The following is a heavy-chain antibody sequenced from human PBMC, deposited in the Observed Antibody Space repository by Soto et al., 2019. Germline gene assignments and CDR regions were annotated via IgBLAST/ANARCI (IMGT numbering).Heavy chain of an antibody. Sequence: QVQLVESGGGVVQPGRSLRLSCAASGFTFSSYAMHWVRQAPGKGLEWVAVISYDGSNKYYADSVKGRFTISRDNSKNTLYLQMNSLRAEDTAVYYCARDISSRHRIAARGGRFDPWGQGTLVTVSS. V-gene: IGHV3-30-3*01. CDR3: ARDISSRHRIAARGGRFDP. CDR1: GFTFSSYA. J-gene: IGHJ5*02. CDR2: ISYDGSNK. D-gene: IGHD6-13*01.